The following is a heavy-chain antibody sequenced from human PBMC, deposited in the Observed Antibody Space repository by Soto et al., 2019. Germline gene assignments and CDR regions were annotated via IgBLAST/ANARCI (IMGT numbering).Heavy chain of an antibody. Sequence: QVQLVQSGGGVVQPGRSLRLSCAASGFTFSNYDIHWVRQAPGKGLEWVAVIWDDGSDKYYADSVKGRFTISRNNSKNTLYLQANSLRDDDTAVYYCARGSSDGMDVWGQGTTVTVSS. V-gene: IGHV3-33*01. J-gene: IGHJ6*02. CDR2: IWDDGSDK. CDR3: ARGSSDGMDV. D-gene: IGHD2-2*01. CDR1: GFTFSNYD.